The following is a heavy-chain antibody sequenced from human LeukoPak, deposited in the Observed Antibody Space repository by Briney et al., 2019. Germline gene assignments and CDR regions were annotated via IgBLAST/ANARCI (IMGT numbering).Heavy chain of an antibody. J-gene: IGHJ4*02. CDR2: ISAYNGNT. CDR1: GYTFTSYG. D-gene: IGHD5-12*01. Sequence: ASVKVSCKASGYTFTSYGISWVRQAPGQGLEWMGWISAYNGNTNYAQKLQGRVTMTTDTSTSTAYMELRSLRSDDTAVYYCARDFDIVATNYFDYWGQGTLVTVSS. V-gene: IGHV1-18*01. CDR3: ARDFDIVATNYFDY.